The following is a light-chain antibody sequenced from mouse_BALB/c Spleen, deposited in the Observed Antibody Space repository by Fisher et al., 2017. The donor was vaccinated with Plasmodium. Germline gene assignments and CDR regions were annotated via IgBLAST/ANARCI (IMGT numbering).Light chain of an antibody. CDR1: QNISNH. V-gene: IGKV5-43*01. CDR3: QQSNGWPLT. J-gene: IGKJ5*01. Sequence: DIVLTQTPDTLSVTPGDSVSLSCRASQNISNHLHWYQQRSHGSPRLLIKYTSQSISGIPSRFSGSGSGTDFTLSINSVETEDFGMYFCQQSNGWPLTFGAGTKLELK. CDR2: YTS.